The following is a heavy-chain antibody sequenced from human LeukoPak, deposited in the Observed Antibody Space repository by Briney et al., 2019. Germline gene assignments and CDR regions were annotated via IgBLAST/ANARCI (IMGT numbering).Heavy chain of an antibody. J-gene: IGHJ4*02. CDR2: INWNGGSK. CDR3: ARVEGRRWLQPIDY. Sequence: GSLRLSCAASGFTFDDYDMSWVRQPPGKGLEWVSGINWNGGSKGYADSVNGRFTISRDNDKNFLYLQMNRLGAEETALYCCARVEGRRWLQPIDYWGQGTLVTVSS. V-gene: IGHV3-20*04. CDR1: GFTFDDYD. D-gene: IGHD5-24*01.